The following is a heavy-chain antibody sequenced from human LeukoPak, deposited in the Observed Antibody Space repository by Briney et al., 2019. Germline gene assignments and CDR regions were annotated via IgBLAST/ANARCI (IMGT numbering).Heavy chain of an antibody. CDR2: IIANCGSI. V-gene: IGHV3-9*03. Sequence: GRSLRLSCAASGVTFEDYAMHWVRQAPGQGLEWMSGIIANCGSIDYAESLKGRVTITTDNAKSSLYLQMNSLRAEDMALHYCAKALGSYFRLDAFDMWDQGTMVTV. CDR3: AKALGSYFRLDAFDM. D-gene: IGHD1-26*01. CDR1: GVTFEDYA. J-gene: IGHJ3*02.